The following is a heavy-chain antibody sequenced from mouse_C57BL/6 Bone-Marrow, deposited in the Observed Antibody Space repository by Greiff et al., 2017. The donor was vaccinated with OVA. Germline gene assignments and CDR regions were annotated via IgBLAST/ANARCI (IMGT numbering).Heavy chain of an antibody. Sequence: EVKLVESGGGLVKPGGSLKLSCAASGFTFSSYAMSWVRQTPEKRLEWVATISDGGSYTYYPDNVKGRFTISRDNAKNNLYLQMSHLKSEDTAMYYCARDRSPYYFDYWGQGTTLTVSS. J-gene: IGHJ2*01. V-gene: IGHV5-4*01. CDR1: GFTFSSYA. CDR2: ISDGGSYT. CDR3: ARDRSPYYFDY.